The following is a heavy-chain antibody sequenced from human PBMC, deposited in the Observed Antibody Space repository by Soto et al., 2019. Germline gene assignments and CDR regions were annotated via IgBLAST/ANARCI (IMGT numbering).Heavy chain of an antibody. V-gene: IGHV4-39*01. Sequence: SETLSLTCTVSGVSITTTSYYWGWIRQPPGKGLEWIGSVYFSGTTYYNPSLKSRVTISVDTSKNHFSLRLSSVTAADTAIYYCARHGSYWGQGTLVTVST. CDR1: GVSITTTSYY. CDR2: VYFSGTT. CDR3: ARHGSY. J-gene: IGHJ4*02.